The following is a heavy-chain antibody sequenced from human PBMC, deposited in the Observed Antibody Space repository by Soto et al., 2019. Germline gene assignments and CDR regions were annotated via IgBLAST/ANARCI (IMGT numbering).Heavy chain of an antibody. CDR1: GLTSRSHA. CDR3: AKAQEVATIKSNFDY. V-gene: IGHV3-23*01. J-gene: IGHJ4*02. CDR2: ISGGGYTA. Sequence: EVQLLESGGGLVQPGGSLRLSCVVSGLTSRSHAMSWVRQAPGQGLEWVAGISGGGYTAYYPDSVRGRFTISRDNSKNTVYLQIDNLRADDTAVYYCAKAQEVATIKSNFDYWGQGTLVTVSS. D-gene: IGHD5-12*01.